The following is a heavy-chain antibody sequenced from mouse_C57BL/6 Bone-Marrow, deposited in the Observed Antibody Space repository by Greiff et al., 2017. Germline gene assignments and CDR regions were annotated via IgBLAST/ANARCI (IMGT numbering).Heavy chain of an antibody. CDR2: IDPETGGT. D-gene: IGHD1-1*01. CDR3: TRRWVTTVVPWMDY. CDR1: GYTFTDYE. Sequence: LQESGAELVRPGASVTLSCKASGYTFTDYEMHWVKQTPVHGLAWIGAIDPETGGTAYNQKFKGKAILTADKSSSTAYMELRSLTSEDSAVYYCTRRWVTTVVPWMDYWGQGTSVTVSS. J-gene: IGHJ4*01. V-gene: IGHV1-15*01.